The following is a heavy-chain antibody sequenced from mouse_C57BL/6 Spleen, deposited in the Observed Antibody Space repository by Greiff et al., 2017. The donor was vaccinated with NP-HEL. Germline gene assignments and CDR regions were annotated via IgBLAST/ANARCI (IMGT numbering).Heavy chain of an antibody. Sequence: QVQLQQPGTELVKPGASVKLSCKASGYTFTSYWMHWVKQRPGQGLEWIGNINPSNGGSNYNEKFKSKATLTVDKSSSPAYMQLSSLTSEDSAVYYCARRSDNYGSSLVIYAMDYWGQGTSVTVSS. CDR1: GYTFTSYW. CDR3: ARRSDNYGSSLVIYAMDY. CDR2: INPSNGGS. D-gene: IGHD1-1*01. V-gene: IGHV1-53*01. J-gene: IGHJ4*01.